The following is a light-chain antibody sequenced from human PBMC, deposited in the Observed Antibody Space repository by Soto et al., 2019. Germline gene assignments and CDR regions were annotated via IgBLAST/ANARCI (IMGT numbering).Light chain of an antibody. CDR1: HSVTSSY. Sequence: EIVLTQSPGTLSLSPGERATLSCRASHSVTSSYLAWYQRKPGLAPRLLIYHASTRATGIPDRFSGSGSGTDFTLTISRLEPKDFAVYYCQQYGTSPYTFGQGTKLEIK. CDR3: QQYGTSPYT. J-gene: IGKJ2*01. V-gene: IGKV3-20*01. CDR2: HAS.